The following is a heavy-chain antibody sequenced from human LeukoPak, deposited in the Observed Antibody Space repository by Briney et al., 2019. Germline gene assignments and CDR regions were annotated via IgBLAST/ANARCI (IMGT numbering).Heavy chain of an antibody. CDR1: GGSMSSYY. D-gene: IGHD5-18*01. Sequence: SETLSLTCTVSGGSMSSYYWSWIRQPPGKGLEWIGSIYYSGSTNYNPSLKSRVTISVDTSKNQFSLRLSSVTAADTAVYYCARDHRGYSYGLFDNWGQGTLVAVSS. CDR3: ARDHRGYSYGLFDN. J-gene: IGHJ4*02. CDR2: IYYSGST. V-gene: IGHV4-59*01.